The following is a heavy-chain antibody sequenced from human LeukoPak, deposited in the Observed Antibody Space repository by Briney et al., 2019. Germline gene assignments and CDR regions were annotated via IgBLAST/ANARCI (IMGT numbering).Heavy chain of an antibody. CDR2: ISSSGSTI. D-gene: IGHD1-26*01. J-gene: IGHJ4*02. Sequence: GGALRLSCAASGFTFSDYYMSWIRQAPGKGLEWVSYISSSGSTIYYADSVKGRFTISRDNAKNSLYLQMNSLRAEDTAVYYCARDPIIVGATTEDYWGQGTLVTVSS. V-gene: IGHV3-11*04. CDR1: GFTFSDYY. CDR3: ARDPIIVGATTEDY.